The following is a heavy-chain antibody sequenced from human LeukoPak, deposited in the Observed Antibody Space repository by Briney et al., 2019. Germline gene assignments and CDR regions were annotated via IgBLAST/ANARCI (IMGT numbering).Heavy chain of an antibody. Sequence: PSQTLSLTCAVSGGSISSGGYSWSWIRQPPGKGLEWIGYIYHSGSTYYNPSLKSRVTISVDRCKNQFSLKLSSVTAADTAVYYCARERRDYYDSSKAFDIWGQGTMVTVSS. CDR2: IYHSGST. V-gene: IGHV4-30-2*01. CDR1: GGSISSGGYS. D-gene: IGHD3-22*01. CDR3: ARERRDYYDSSKAFDI. J-gene: IGHJ3*02.